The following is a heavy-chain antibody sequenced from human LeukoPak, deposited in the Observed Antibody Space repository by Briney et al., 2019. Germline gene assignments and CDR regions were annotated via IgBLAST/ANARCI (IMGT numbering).Heavy chain of an antibody. J-gene: IGHJ4*02. V-gene: IGHV3-23*01. Sequence: GGSLRLSCAASGFTFSSYALSWVRQAPGKGLEWVSAISGNGGSTYYADSVEGRFTISRDNSKNTLYLQMNSLRSEDTAVYYCAKARGSYGSNXFDYWGQGTLVTVSS. CDR1: GFTFSSYA. CDR2: ISGNGGST. D-gene: IGHD3-16*01. CDR3: AKARGSYGSNXFDY.